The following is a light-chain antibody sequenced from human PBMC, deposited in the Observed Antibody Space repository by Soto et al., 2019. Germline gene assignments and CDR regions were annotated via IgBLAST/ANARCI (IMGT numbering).Light chain of an antibody. CDR3: QQRSNWPSIT. J-gene: IGKJ5*01. V-gene: IGKV3-11*01. CDR1: QSVSSN. CDR2: DAS. Sequence: EIVMTQSPATLSVSPGERATLSCRASQSVSSNFAWYQQKPGQAPRLLIYDASNRATGIPARFSGSGSGTDFTLTINSLEPEDFAVYYCQQRSNWPSITFGQGTRLEIK.